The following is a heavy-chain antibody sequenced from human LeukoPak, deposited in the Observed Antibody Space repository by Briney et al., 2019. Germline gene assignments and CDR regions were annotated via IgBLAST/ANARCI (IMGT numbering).Heavy chain of an antibody. CDR2: INHSGST. CDR3: ASSSSSSGGGIDY. D-gene: IGHD6-6*01. J-gene: IGHJ4*02. V-gene: IGHV4-34*01. Sequence: PSETLSLTCAVYGGSFSGDYWSWIRQPPGKGLEWIGEINHSGSTNYNPSLKSRVTISVDTSKNQFSLKLSSVTAADTAVYYCASSSSSSGGGIDYWGQGTLVTVSS. CDR1: GGSFSGDY.